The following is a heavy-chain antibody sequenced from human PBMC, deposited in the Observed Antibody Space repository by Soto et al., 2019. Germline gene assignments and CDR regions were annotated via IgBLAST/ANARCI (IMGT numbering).Heavy chain of an antibody. V-gene: IGHV4-61*01. D-gene: IGHD3-22*01. CDR2: IYQSGTT. CDR1: GGSVRGGSYY. CDR3: ARDSSGRHDY. J-gene: IGHJ4*02. Sequence: SETLSLTFIVSGGSVRGGSYYWTWIRQPPGKGLEWIGYIYQSGTTNYNASLKSRVTISIDTSKNQFFLKLNSVTAADTAVYYCARDSSGRHDYWGQGTLVTVSS.